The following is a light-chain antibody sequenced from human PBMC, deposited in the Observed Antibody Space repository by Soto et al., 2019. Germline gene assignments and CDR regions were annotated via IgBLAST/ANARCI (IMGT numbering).Light chain of an antibody. CDR2: EDS. Sequence: QSVLTQPASVSGSPGQSITVSCTGSRNDVGNYNLVSWYQQSPGKAPKLLIYEDSKRPSGVSNCFSGSKSGDTASLTISGLQTEDEADYYCCSYTGATTAYVFGTGTKVTV. J-gene: IGLJ1*01. V-gene: IGLV2-23*01. CDR1: RNDVGNYNL. CDR3: CSYTGATTAYV.